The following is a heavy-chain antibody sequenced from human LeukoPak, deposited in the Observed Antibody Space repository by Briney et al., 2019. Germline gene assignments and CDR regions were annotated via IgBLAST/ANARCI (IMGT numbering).Heavy chain of an antibody. CDR3: ARLNYYDSN. D-gene: IGHD3-22*01. J-gene: IGHJ4*02. Sequence: PSETLSLTCSVSGGSISTSSYYWCWIRQPPGKGLEWIGSIYYSGTTYYNPSLKSRVTISVDTSKNHFSLRLSSVTAADTAVYYCARLNYYDSNWGQGTLVAVTS. V-gene: IGHV4-39*02. CDR1: GGSISTSSYY. CDR2: IYYSGTT.